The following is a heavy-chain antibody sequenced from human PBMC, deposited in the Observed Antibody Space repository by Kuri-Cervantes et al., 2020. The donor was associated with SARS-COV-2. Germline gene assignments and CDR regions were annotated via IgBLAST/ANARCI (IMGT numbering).Heavy chain of an antibody. CDR3: ASGTYGDYLDY. D-gene: IGHD4-17*01. CDR1: GGSISSSSYY. Sequence: SETLSLTCTVSGGSISSSSYYWGWIRQPPGKGLEWIGSIYHSGSTYYNPSLKSRVTISVDTSKNQFSLKLSSVTAADTAVYYCASGTYGDYLDYWGQGTLVTVSS. J-gene: IGHJ4*02. V-gene: IGHV4-39*07. CDR2: IYHSGST.